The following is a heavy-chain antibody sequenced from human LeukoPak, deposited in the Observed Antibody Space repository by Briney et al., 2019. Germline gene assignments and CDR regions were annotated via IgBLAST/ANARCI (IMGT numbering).Heavy chain of an antibody. CDR3: ASSRGTPPYYFDY. D-gene: IGHD3-16*01. CDR1: GGSFSGYY. J-gene: IGHJ4*02. CDR2: INHSGST. Sequence: SETLSLTCAVYGGSFSGYYWSWIRQPPGKGLEWIGEINHSGSTNYNPSLKSRVTISVDTSKNQFSLKLSSVTAADTAVYYCASSRGTPPYYFDYWGQGTLVTVSS. V-gene: IGHV4-34*01.